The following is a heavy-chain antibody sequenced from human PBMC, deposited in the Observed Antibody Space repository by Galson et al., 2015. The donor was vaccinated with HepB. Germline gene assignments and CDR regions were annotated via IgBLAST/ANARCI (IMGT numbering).Heavy chain of an antibody. D-gene: IGHD3-3*01. CDR3: ARQDDSLFYIDV. V-gene: IGHV5-51*01. CDR1: GHSFTSYW. J-gene: IGHJ6*03. CDR2: IYPGDSDT. Sequence: QSGAEVKKPGESLKISCTGSGHSFTSYWIAWVRQMPGKGLEWMGIIYPGDSDTRYSPSFQGQVTISAEKSITTAYLQWSSLKASDTAIYYCARQDDSLFYIDVWGKGTTVTASS.